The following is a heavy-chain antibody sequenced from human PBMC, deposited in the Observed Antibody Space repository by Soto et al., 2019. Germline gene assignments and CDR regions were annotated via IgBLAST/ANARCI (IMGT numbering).Heavy chain of an antibody. V-gene: IGHV3-9*01. D-gene: IGHD5-18*01. CDR3: AKDIRSGYSYGYFDY. J-gene: IGHJ4*02. CDR1: GFTFDDYA. Sequence: PGGSLRLSCAASGFTFDDYAMHWVRQAPGKGLEWVSGISWNSGSIGYADSVKGRFTISRDNAKNSLYLQMNSLRAEDTALYYCAKDIRSGYSYGYFDYWGQGTLVTVSS. CDR2: ISWNSGSI.